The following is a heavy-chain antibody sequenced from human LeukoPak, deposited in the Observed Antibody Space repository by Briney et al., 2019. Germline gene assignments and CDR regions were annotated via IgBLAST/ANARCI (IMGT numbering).Heavy chain of an antibody. Sequence: SETLSLTCTVSGGSISSGSYYWSWIRQPPGKGLEWIGYIYYSGSTNYNPSLKSRVTISVDTSKNQFSLKLSSVTAADTAVYYCARDRGGSYPVAFDIWGQGTMVTVSS. CDR2: IYYSGST. V-gene: IGHV4-61*01. J-gene: IGHJ3*02. D-gene: IGHD1-26*01. CDR1: GGSISSGSYY. CDR3: ARDRGGSYPVAFDI.